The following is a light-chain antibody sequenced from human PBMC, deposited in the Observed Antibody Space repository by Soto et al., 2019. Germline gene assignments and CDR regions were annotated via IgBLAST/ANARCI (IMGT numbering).Light chain of an antibody. CDR3: LLSYNGARRI. V-gene: IGLV7-46*01. J-gene: IGLJ2*01. CDR2: DTN. Sequence: QAVVTQEPSLTVSPGGTVTLTCDSSTGAVTSGHYPYWFQQKTGQAPTTLIYDTNKNHSWTPARFSGSLLGGKAALTLSGAQPDDEADYYCLLSYNGARRIFGGGTKLTVL. CDR1: TGAVTSGHY.